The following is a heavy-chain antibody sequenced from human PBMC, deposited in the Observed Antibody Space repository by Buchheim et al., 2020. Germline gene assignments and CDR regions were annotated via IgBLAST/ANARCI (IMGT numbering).Heavy chain of an antibody. J-gene: IGHJ5*02. D-gene: IGHD5-12*01. CDR1: GGSFSGYY. Sequence: QVQLQQWGAGLLKPSETLSLTCAVYGGSFSGYYWSWIRQPPGKGLEWIGEINHSGSTNYNPSLKSRVTISVDTSKNQFSLKLSSVTAADTAVYYCARASLLRGYSGFSRWFDPWGQGTL. V-gene: IGHV4-34*01. CDR3: ARASLLRGYSGFSRWFDP. CDR2: INHSGST.